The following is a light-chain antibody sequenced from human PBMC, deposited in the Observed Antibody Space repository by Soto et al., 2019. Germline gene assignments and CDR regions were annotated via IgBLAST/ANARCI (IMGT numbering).Light chain of an antibody. J-gene: IGKJ1*01. CDR2: VTS. CDR1: QNITKF. Sequence: DIQMTQSPSSLSASVGDRVTVTCRPSQNITKFLNWYQEKPGKAPKVLIYVTSNLENGVPSRFSGSRSGTEFTLTISSLQPEDFATYYCQQTYTAPGTFGHGTRVEV. V-gene: IGKV1-39*01. CDR3: QQTYTAPGT.